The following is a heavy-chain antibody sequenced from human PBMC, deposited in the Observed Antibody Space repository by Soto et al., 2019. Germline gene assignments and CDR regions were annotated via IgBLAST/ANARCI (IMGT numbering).Heavy chain of an antibody. CDR2: IYSGGST. Sequence: GGSLRLSCAASGFTVSSNYMSWVRQAPGKGLEWVSVIYSGGSTYYADSVKGRFTISRDNSKNTLYLQMSSLRAEDTAVYYCVKVGGPWSGYYTQYDFDYWGQGTLVTVSS. CDR1: GFTVSSNY. D-gene: IGHD3-3*01. V-gene: IGHV3-66*01. J-gene: IGHJ4*02. CDR3: VKVGGPWSGYYTQYDFDY.